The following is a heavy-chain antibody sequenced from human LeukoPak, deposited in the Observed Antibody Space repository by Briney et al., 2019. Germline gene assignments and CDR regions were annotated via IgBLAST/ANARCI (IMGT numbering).Heavy chain of an antibody. CDR1: GGSISSGDYY. CDR3: ARVGRFMIWDY. V-gene: IGHV4-30-4*01. Sequence: SETLSLTCTVSGGSISSGDYYWSWIRQPPGKGLEWIGYIYYSGSTYYDPSLKSRVTISVDTSKNQFSLKLSSVTAADTAVYYCARVGRFMIWDYWGQGTLVTVSS. J-gene: IGHJ4*02. D-gene: IGHD3/OR15-3a*01. CDR2: IYYSGST.